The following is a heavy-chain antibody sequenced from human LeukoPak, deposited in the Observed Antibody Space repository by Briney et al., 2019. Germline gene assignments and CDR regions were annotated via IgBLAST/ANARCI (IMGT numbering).Heavy chain of an antibody. Sequence: GGSLRLSCVASGFTLSTYWMSWVRQAPGKGLEWVANTNLDGGDKSYVGSVKGRFTISRDNAKNSLYLQMDSLGAEDTAVYYCARDYDYSLDYWGQGTLVTVSS. V-gene: IGHV3-7*01. D-gene: IGHD4/OR15-4a*01. CDR2: TNLDGGDK. CDR1: GFTLSTYW. CDR3: ARDYDYSLDY. J-gene: IGHJ4*02.